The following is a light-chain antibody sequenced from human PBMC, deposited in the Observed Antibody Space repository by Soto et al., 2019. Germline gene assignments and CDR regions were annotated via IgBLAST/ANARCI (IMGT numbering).Light chain of an antibody. CDR2: LAS. CDR3: MQGVQMPPIT. Sequence: DIVMTQSPLSLPVTPGEPASIFCRSSQSLQHSNGYNYLDWYFQKPGQSPQLLIHLASNRASGVPVRFSGSGSGTDFTLNISSVEAEDVGLYYCMQGVQMPPITFGQGTRLEIK. J-gene: IGKJ5*01. CDR1: QSLQHSNGYNY. V-gene: IGKV2-28*01.